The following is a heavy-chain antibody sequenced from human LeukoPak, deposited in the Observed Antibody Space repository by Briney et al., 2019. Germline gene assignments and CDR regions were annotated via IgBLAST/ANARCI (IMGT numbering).Heavy chain of an antibody. D-gene: IGHD6-19*01. V-gene: IGHV1-2*02. CDR2: IHPASGGT. Sequence: ASVKVSCKASGYTFTGYYLHRVRQAPGQGLEWMGSIHPASGGTNYAQKFQGRVTMTRDTSVSTAYMELSSLRSDDTAVYYCARLAAVPGWGQGTLVIVSS. J-gene: IGHJ1*01. CDR3: ARLAAVPG. CDR1: GYTFTGYY.